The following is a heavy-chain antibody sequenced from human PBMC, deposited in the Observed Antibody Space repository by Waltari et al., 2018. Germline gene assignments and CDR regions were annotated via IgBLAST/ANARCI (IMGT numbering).Heavy chain of an antibody. J-gene: IGHJ4*02. CDR2: IYYNGNT. V-gene: IGHV4-39*01. Sequence: QLQLQESGPGLLKPSETLSLTCTVSGNPIPSSSFPWGWVRQPPGKGLEWIATIYYNGNTDYNPSLKSRVTISADTSKNQFSLKLTSVTAADTAIYYCARRVGARPPDYWGQGTLVTVSS. CDR1: GNPIPSSSFP. CDR3: ARRVGARPPDY. D-gene: IGHD1-26*01.